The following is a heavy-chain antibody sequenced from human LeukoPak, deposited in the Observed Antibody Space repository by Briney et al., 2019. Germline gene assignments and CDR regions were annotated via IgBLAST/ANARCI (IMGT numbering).Heavy chain of an antibody. V-gene: IGHV3-23*01. CDR1: GFTFSGHA. CDR3: AKGYYDYVWGSYYFDY. J-gene: IGHJ4*02. D-gene: IGHD3-16*01. Sequence: PGGSLRLSCAASGFTFSGHAMSWVRQAPGKGLEWVSAISGSGGSTYYADSVKGRFTISRDNSRDTLYLQMNSLRAEDTAVYYCAKGYYDYVWGSYYFDYWGQGTLVTVSS. CDR2: ISGSGGST.